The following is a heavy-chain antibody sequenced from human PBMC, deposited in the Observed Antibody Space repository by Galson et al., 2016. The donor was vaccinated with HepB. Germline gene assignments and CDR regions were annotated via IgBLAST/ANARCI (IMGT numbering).Heavy chain of an antibody. CDR2: IYPGDSDI. CDR1: GYTFFNHW. J-gene: IGHJ4*02. CDR3: ARQLSLAAAGPGFEL. D-gene: IGHD6-13*01. Sequence: QSGAEVKKPGESLKISCYGSGYTFFNHWIGWVRQKPGKGLEWMGIIYPGDSDIRISPSFQGQVNISVDKSISTVYLQWSSLKTSDTAMYFCARQLSLAAAGPGFELWGQGTLVTVFS. V-gene: IGHV5-51*01.